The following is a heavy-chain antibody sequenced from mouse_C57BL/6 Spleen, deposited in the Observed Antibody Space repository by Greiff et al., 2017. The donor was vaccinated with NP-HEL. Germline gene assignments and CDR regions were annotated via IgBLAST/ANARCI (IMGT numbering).Heavy chain of an antibody. CDR3: AREGTVVKTYYFDY. CDR2: IYPGSGST. D-gene: IGHD1-1*01. CDR1: GYTFTSYW. V-gene: IGHV1-55*01. Sequence: QVQLQQPGAELVKPGASVKMSCKASGYTFTSYWITWVKQRPGQGLEWIGDIYPGSGSTNYNEKFKSKATLTVDTSSSTAYMQLSSLTSEDSAVYYCAREGTVVKTYYFDYWGQGTTPTVSS. J-gene: IGHJ2*01.